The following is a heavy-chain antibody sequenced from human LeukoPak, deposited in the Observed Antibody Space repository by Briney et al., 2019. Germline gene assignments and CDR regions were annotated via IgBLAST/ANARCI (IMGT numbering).Heavy chain of an antibody. CDR1: GYTLTELS. CDR2: FDPEDGET. D-gene: IGHD5-18*01. V-gene: IGHV1-24*01. CDR3: ATGKIYSRFFDY. J-gene: IGHJ4*02. Sequence: ASVKVSCKVSGYTLTELSMHWVRQAPGKGLEWMGGFDPEDGETIYAQKFQSRVTMTEDTSTDTAYMELSSLRSEDTAVYYCATGKIYSRFFDYWGQGTLVTVSS.